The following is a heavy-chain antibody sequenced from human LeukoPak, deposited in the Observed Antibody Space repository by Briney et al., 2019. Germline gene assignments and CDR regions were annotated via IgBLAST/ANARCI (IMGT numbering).Heavy chain of an antibody. V-gene: IGHV4-4*07. J-gene: IGHJ4*02. Sequence: SETLSLTCTVSGDSISSYYWSWIRQPAGKGLEWIGRFDASGSIKYNPSFKSRVTMSVDTSKNQFFLQLNSVTAADTAVYYCARDEWDSSGWSYWGQGTLVTVSS. CDR1: GDSISSYY. CDR3: ARDEWDSSGWSY. CDR2: FDASGSI. D-gene: IGHD6-19*01.